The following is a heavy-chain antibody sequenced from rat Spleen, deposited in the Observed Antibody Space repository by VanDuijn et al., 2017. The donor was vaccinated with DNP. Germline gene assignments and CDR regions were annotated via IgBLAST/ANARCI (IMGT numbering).Heavy chain of an antibody. CDR1: GFSLTDYS. CDR3: ARDRYYGSTVGMDA. D-gene: IGHD1-6*01. CDR2: RWSGGST. J-gene: IGHJ4*01. Sequence: VQLKESGPGLVQPSQTLSLTCTVSGFSLTDYSVHWVRQPPGKGLEWMGLRWSGGSTAYNSARKSRLSISRDTSKSQVFLKMSSLKTEDTTTDYGARDRYYGSTVGMDAWGQGASVTVYS. V-gene: IGHV2S63*01.